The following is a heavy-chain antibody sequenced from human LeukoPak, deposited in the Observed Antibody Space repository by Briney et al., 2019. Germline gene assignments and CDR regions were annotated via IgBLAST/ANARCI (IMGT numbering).Heavy chain of an antibody. Sequence: PSETLSLTCTVSGGSISSSSYYWGWIRQPPGKGLEWIGSIYYSGSTYYNPSLKSRVTISVDTSKNQFSLKLSSVTAADTAVYYCARGKIYGSARTFDYWGQGTLVTVSS. J-gene: IGHJ4*02. CDR1: GGSISSSSYY. D-gene: IGHD3-10*01. V-gene: IGHV4-39*07. CDR3: ARGKIYGSARTFDY. CDR2: IYYSGST.